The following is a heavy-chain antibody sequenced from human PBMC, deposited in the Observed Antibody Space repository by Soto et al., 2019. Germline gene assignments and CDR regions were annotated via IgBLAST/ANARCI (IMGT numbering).Heavy chain of an antibody. D-gene: IGHD3-3*01. J-gene: IGHJ6*03. V-gene: IGHV4-39*02. CDR2: VYYGGST. CDR1: GGSISSSSYY. Sequence: SETLSLTCTVSGGSISSSSYYWGWIRQPPGKGLEWIGNVYYGGSTYYNPSLKSRVTISVETSKSQFSLKLSSVTAADTAVYYCARDKEGSGLSPGYYYMDVWGKGTTVTVSS. CDR3: ARDKEGSGLSPGYYYMDV.